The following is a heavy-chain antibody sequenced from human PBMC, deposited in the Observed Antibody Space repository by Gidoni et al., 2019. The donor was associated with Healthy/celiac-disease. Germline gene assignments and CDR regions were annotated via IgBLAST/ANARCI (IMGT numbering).Heavy chain of an antibody. Sequence: QVQLVESGGGVVQPGRSLRLSCAASGFTFSSYGMHWVRKAPGKVLEWVAVIWYDGSNKYYADSVKGRFTISRDNSKNTLYLQMNSLRAEDTAVYYCARVRIQLWSEYLPPDYWGQGTLVTVSS. CDR1: GFTFSSYG. CDR2: IWYDGSNK. J-gene: IGHJ4*02. D-gene: IGHD5-18*01. V-gene: IGHV3-33*01. CDR3: ARVRIQLWSEYLPPDY.